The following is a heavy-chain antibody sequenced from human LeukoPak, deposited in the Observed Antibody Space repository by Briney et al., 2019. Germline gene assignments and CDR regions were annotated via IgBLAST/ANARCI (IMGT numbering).Heavy chain of an antibody. CDR3: VQLSVRYY. CDR2: ISGSSSYI. CDR1: GFTFSSYS. D-gene: IGHD5-18*01. J-gene: IGHJ4*02. V-gene: IGHV3-21*01. Sequence: PGGSLRLSCAASGFTFSSYSMNWVRQAPGKGLEWVSSISGSSSYIYYADSVKGRFTISRDNAKNTLYLQMNSLRAEDTAVYYCVQLSVRYYWGQGTLVTVSS.